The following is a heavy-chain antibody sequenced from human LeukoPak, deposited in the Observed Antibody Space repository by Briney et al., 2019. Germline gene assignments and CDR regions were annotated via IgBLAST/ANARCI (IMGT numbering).Heavy chain of an antibody. D-gene: IGHD2-2*01. CDR2: IYPGDSDT. J-gene: IGHJ4*02. V-gene: IGHV5-51*01. Sequence: GESLKISCKGSGYSFTAYWIAWVRQMPGKGPEWVGSIYPGDSDTTYSPSFQGQVTMSADKSISTAYLQWNSLKASDTAVYYCARHPTSSVFNFWGQGTLVTVSS. CDR1: GYSFTAYW. CDR3: ARHPTSSVFNF.